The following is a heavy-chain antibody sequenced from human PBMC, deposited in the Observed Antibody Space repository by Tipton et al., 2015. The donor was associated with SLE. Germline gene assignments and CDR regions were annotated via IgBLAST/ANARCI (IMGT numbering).Heavy chain of an antibody. CDR2: IKSETDGGTT. CDR1: GFTFSIYG. CDR3: ATVPGWYNFDY. V-gene: IGHV3-15*01. J-gene: IGHJ4*02. Sequence: SLRLSCAASGFTFSIYGMHWVRQAPGKGLEWLGRIKSETDGGTTDYAAPVKGRFTISRDDSKNTLYLQMNSLKTEDTAIYYWATVPGWYNFDYWGQGTLVTVSS. D-gene: IGHD6-19*01.